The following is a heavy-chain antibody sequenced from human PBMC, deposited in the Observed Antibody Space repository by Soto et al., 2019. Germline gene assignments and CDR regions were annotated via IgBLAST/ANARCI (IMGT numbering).Heavy chain of an antibody. Sequence: QVHLVQPGAEVKKPGASVKVSCKGSGYDFTTYGITWVRQAPGQGLEWMAWISAHNGNTDYAQKLQGRVTVTRDTSTSTAYMELRSLRSDDTAMYYCARGRYGDYWGQGALVTVSS. V-gene: IGHV1-18*01. D-gene: IGHD1-1*01. CDR2: ISAHNGNT. J-gene: IGHJ4*02. CDR1: GYDFTTYG. CDR3: ARGRYGDY.